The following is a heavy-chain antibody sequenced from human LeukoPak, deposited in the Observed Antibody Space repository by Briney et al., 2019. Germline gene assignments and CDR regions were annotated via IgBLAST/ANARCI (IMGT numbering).Heavy chain of an antibody. Sequence: ASVKVSCNASGYIFTSYGITWVRQAPGQGLEWMGWISAYNGDTNYAQKFQGRVTMTTDTPTTTAYMELRSLRSDDTAVYYCARDLRFLGPPAYWGQGTLVTVSS. CDR3: ARDLRFLGPPAY. CDR1: GYIFTSYG. D-gene: IGHD3-3*01. J-gene: IGHJ4*02. V-gene: IGHV1-18*01. CDR2: ISAYNGDT.